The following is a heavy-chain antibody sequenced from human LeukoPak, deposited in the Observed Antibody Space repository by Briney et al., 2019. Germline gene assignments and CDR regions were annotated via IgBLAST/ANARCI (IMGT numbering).Heavy chain of an antibody. J-gene: IGHJ6*02. CDR2: ISYSGST. D-gene: IGHD4-17*01. CDR3: ARDLGPTVTTAGYYYYYGMDV. V-gene: IGHV4-59*01. CDR1: GGSISPYF. Sequence: SETLSLTCTVSGGSISPYFWSWIRQPPGKGLEWIGYISYSGSTNYNPSLKSRVTISVDTSKNQFSLKLSSVTAADTAVYYCARDLGPTVTTAGYYYYYGMDVWGQGTTVTVSS.